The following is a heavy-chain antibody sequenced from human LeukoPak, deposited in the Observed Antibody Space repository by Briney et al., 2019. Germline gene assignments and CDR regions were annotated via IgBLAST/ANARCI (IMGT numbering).Heavy chain of an antibody. CDR2: IYTSGST. D-gene: IGHD4-11*01. CDR3: ARRGTTTVTTGSYYYYYMDV. J-gene: IGHJ6*03. Sequence: SETLSLTCNVSGGSISSYYWSWIRQPPGKGLEWIGYIYTSGSTNYNPSLKSRVTISVDTSKNQFSLKLSSVTAADTAVYYCARRGTTTVTTGSYYYYYMDVWGKGTTVTVSS. V-gene: IGHV4-4*09. CDR1: GGSISSYY.